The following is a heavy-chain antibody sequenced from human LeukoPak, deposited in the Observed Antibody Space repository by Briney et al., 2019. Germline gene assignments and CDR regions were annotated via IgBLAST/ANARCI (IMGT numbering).Heavy chain of an antibody. Sequence: PSETLSLTCTVSGGSISSSSYYWGWIRQPQGKGLEWIANMYYSGTTYYNPSLKSRVTISVDTSKNQFSLKLSSVTAADTAVYYCASYYYSGNYRYFDYWGQGTLVTVSS. CDR2: MYYSGTT. CDR1: GGSISSSSYY. CDR3: ASYYYSGNYRYFDY. D-gene: IGHD1-26*01. V-gene: IGHV4-39*01. J-gene: IGHJ4*02.